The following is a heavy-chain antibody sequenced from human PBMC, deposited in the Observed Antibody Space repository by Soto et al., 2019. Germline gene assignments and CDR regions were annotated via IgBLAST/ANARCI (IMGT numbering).Heavy chain of an antibody. V-gene: IGHV1-3*01. CDR3: ARDYAKTITTWEGGFDI. CDR2: INAGNGNT. J-gene: IGHJ3*02. D-gene: IGHD1-26*01. Sequence: ASVKVSCKASGYTFTSYAMHWVRQAPGQRLEWMGWINAGNGNTKYSQKFQGRVTITRDTSASTAYMELSSLRSGDTAVYYCARDYAKTITTWEGGFDIWGQGTMVTVSS. CDR1: GYTFTSYA.